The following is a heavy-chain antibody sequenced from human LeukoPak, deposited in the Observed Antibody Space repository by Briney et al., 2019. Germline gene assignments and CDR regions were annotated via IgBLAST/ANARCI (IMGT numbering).Heavy chain of an antibody. J-gene: IGHJ4*02. D-gene: IGHD1-26*01. V-gene: IGHV3-7*03. CDR3: VKDSPPRYSGSPPAY. CDR2: INHNGNVN. Sequence: PGGSLRLSCAASGFTFSSYWMNWARQAPGKGLEWVASINHNGNVNYYVDSVKGRFTISRDNAKNSLYLQMSNLRAEDTAVYYCVKDSPPRYSGSPPAYWGQGTLVTVPS. CDR1: GFTFSSYW.